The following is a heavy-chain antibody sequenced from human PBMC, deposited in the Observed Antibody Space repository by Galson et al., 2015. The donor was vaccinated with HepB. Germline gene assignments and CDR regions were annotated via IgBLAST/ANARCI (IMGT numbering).Heavy chain of an antibody. J-gene: IGHJ4*02. V-gene: IGHV3-64D*06. CDR1: GLRFNSYA. CDR3: VKGQADDSLDFHEY. CDR2: ISINGASR. D-gene: IGHD1-1*01. Sequence: SLRLSCAASGLRFNSYAMHWVRQAPGKGLDHVSAISINGASRNDADSVRGRFTISRDNSRNTLYLQMSSLRPDDTAVYYCVKGQADDSLDFHEYWGQGALVTVSS.